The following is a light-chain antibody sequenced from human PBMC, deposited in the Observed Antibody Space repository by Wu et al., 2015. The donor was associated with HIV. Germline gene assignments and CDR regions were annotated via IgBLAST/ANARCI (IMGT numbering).Light chain of an antibody. V-gene: IGKV1-NL1*01. J-gene: IGKJ1*01. CDR3: QKYNTAPWT. CDR2: AAS. CDR1: QDIRNS. Sequence: DIQMTQSPSSLSASVGDKVTITCRASQDIRNSLAWLQQGPGQAPKLLLYAASTLESGVPSRFSGTGYGTDFTLTISGLQPDDFATYYCQKYNTAPWTFGQGTKVEMK.